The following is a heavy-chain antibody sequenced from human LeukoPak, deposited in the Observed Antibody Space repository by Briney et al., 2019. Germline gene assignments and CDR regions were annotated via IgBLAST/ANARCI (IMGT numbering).Heavy chain of an antibody. J-gene: IGHJ4*02. V-gene: IGHV3-30*18. CDR2: ISYDGSNK. CDR1: GFTFSSYG. CDR3: AKDKEGYNQLLVLLFDY. Sequence: GGSLRLSCAASGFTFSSYGMHWVRQAPGKGLEWVAVISYDGSNKYYADSVKGRFTISRDNSKNTLYLQMNSLRAEDTAVYYCAKDKEGYNQLLVLLFDYWGQGTLVTVPS. D-gene: IGHD3-10*01.